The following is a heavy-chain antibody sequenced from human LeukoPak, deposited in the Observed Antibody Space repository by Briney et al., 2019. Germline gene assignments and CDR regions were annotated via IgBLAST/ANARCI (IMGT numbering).Heavy chain of an antibody. J-gene: IGHJ4*02. CDR3: ARGWAPRGEKSFFDQ. Sequence: SETLTLTCTVSGDSNSSYYWSWIRQPPGKGLEWIGYIYYSGSTNYNPSLKSRVTISVDTSKNQFSLKLSSVTAADTAVYYCARGWAPRGEKSFFDQWGQGALVTVSS. CDR1: GDSNSSYY. D-gene: IGHD3-10*01. V-gene: IGHV4-59*12. CDR2: IYYSGST.